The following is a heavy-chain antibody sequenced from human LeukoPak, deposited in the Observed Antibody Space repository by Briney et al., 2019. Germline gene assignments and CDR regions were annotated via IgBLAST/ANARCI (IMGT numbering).Heavy chain of an antibody. D-gene: IGHD6-19*01. Sequence: GGSLRLSCAASGFTFDDYAMHWVRQAPGKGLEWVSGTSWNSGSIGYADSVKGRFTISRDNAKNSLYLQMNSLRAEDTALYYCAKSLSSGLIYFDYWGQGTLVTVSS. CDR1: GFTFDDYA. CDR3: AKSLSSGLIYFDY. CDR2: TSWNSGSI. J-gene: IGHJ4*02. V-gene: IGHV3-9*01.